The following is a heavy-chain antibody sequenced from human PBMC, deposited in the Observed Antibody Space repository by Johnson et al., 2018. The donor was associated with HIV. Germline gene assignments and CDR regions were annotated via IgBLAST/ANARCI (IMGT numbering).Heavy chain of an antibody. CDR1: GFTFSDHW. J-gene: IGHJ3*02. CDR2: INGDGSRL. Sequence: EVQLVESGGGVVQPGRSLRLSCGASGFTFSDHWMQWVRQAPGKGLVWVSRINGDGSRLTYADSVKGRFTISRDNAKNSLSLQMNSLRAEDTAVYYCASCGGDCRDAFDIWGQGTMVTVSS. V-gene: IGHV3-74*02. D-gene: IGHD2-21*02. CDR3: ASCGGDCRDAFDI.